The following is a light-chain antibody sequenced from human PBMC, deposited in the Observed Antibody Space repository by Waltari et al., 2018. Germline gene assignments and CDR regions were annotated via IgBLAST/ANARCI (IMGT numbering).Light chain of an antibody. J-gene: IGLJ2*01. CDR2: RNN. CDR3: AAWDDSLSGWV. V-gene: IGLV1-47*01. Sequence: SGTPGQSVTISCSGSSSNIGTNYVCWYQHLPETAPNLLLYRNNQRPSGVPDRFSGSKSGTSASLAISGLRSEDEADYYCAAWDDSLSGWVFGGGTKLTVL. CDR1: SSNIGTNY.